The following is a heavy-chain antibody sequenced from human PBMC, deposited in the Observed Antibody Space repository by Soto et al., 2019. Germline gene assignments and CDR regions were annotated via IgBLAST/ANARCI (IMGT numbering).Heavy chain of an antibody. J-gene: IGHJ3*02. CDR2: IWYDGSNK. CDR1: GFTFSNYG. V-gene: IGHV3-33*01. Sequence: QVQLVESGGGVVQPGRSLRLSCAASGFTFSNYGMQWVRLAPGKGLEWVAVIWYDGSNKYYADSVKGRFTISRDNSKNTLYLQMNSLRAEDTAVYYCAREGPTNDAFDIWGQGTMVTVSS. CDR3: AREGPTNDAFDI.